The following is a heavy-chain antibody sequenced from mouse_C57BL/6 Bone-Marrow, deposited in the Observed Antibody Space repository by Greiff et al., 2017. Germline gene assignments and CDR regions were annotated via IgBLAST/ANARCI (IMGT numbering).Heavy chain of an antibody. Sequence: EVKLMESEGGLVQPGSSMKLSCTASGFTFSDYYMAWVRQVPEKGLEWVANINYDGSSTYYLDSLKSRFIISRDNAKNILYLQMSSLKSEDTATXYCARGGRYGGNYEREDYAMDYWGQGTSVTVSS. J-gene: IGHJ4*01. CDR3: ARGGRYGGNYEREDYAMDY. D-gene: IGHD1-1*02. CDR1: GFTFSDYY. CDR2: INYDGSST. V-gene: IGHV5-16*01.